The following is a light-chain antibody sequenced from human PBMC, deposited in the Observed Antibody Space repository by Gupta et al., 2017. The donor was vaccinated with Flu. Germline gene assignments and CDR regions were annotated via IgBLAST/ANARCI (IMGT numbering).Light chain of an antibody. V-gene: IGKV1-39*01. CDR2: AAS. J-gene: IGKJ5*01. CDR1: QSIRSY. CDR3: HQSDSFPPIP. Sequence: DIQMTQSPSSLSASVGDRFTMTCRARQSIRSYLNWYQQKPGKAPKFLIYAASNWQSGVQSRISGSGFGKHVTITISSGQQADYATYDCHQSDSFPPIPFGQGTRLEIK.